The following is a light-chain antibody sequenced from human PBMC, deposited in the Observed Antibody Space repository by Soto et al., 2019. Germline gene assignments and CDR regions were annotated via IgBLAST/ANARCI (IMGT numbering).Light chain of an antibody. CDR1: QSISSW. V-gene: IGKV1-5*03. CDR2: KAS. CDR3: QQYNNWPPLT. J-gene: IGKJ4*01. Sequence: DIQMTQSPSTLSASVGDRVTITCRASQSISSWLAWYQQKPGKAPKLLIYKASSLESGVPSRFSGSGSGTELTLTISSLQSEDFAVYYCQQYNNWPPLTFGGGTKVEIK.